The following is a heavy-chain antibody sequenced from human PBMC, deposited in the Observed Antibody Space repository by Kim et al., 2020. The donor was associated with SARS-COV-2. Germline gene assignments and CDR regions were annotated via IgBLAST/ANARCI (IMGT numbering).Heavy chain of an antibody. CDR2: ISWNSGSI. Sequence: GGSLRLSCAASGFTFDDYAMHWVRQAPGKGLEWVSGISWNSGSIGYADSVKGRFTISRDNAKNSLYLQMNSLRAEDTALYYCAKALDYGDYSFDYWGQGTLVTVSS. V-gene: IGHV3-9*01. J-gene: IGHJ4*02. D-gene: IGHD4-17*01. CDR1: GFTFDDYA. CDR3: AKALDYGDYSFDY.